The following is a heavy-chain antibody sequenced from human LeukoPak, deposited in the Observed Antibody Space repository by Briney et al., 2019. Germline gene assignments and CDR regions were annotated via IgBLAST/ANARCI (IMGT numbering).Heavy chain of an antibody. J-gene: IGHJ3*02. Sequence: ASVKVSCKASGGTFSSYAISWVRQAPGQGLEWMGGIIPIFGTANYAQKFQGRVTITTDESTSTAYMELSSLRSEDTAVYYCARDRALLYYHDSSGYSSDAFDIWGQGTMVTVSS. CDR1: GGTFSSYA. V-gene: IGHV1-69*05. D-gene: IGHD3-22*01. CDR2: IIPIFGTA. CDR3: ARDRALLYYHDSSGYSSDAFDI.